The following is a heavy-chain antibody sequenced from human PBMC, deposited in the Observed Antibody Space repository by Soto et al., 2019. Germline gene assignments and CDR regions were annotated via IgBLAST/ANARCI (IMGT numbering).Heavy chain of an antibody. CDR2: INHSGST. V-gene: IGHV4-34*01. CDR1: GGSFSGYY. CDR3: ARNRKRVMAVYYYYGMDV. Sequence: SETLSLTCAVYGGSFSGYYWSWIRQPPGKGLEWIGEINHSGSTNYNPSLKSRVTISVGTSKNQFSLKLSSVTAADTAVYYCARNRKRVMAVYYYYGMDVWGQGTTVTVSS. J-gene: IGHJ6*02. D-gene: IGHD2-21*01.